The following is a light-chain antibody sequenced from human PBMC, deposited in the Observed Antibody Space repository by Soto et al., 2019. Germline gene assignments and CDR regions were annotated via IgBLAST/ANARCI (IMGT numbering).Light chain of an antibody. CDR1: SSNIGAGYD. V-gene: IGLV1-40*01. Sequence: QSVLTQPPSVSGAPGQRVTISCTGSSSNIGAGYDVHWYQQLPGTAPKLLIYGNSNRPSGVPDRFSGSKSGTSASLAITGLQAEDEADYYCQSYYSSSFVVFGGGTKVTVL. CDR3: QSYYSSSFVV. CDR2: GNS. J-gene: IGLJ2*01.